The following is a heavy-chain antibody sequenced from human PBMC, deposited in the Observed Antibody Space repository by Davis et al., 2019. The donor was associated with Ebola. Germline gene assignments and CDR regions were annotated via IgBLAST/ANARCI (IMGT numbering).Heavy chain of an antibody. J-gene: IGHJ6*02. CDR3: ARGLSYGSMVYGLDV. CDR2: IYYSGTT. V-gene: IGHV4-39*02. Sequence: MPSETLSLTCTVSGASITSSRYYWGWIRQPPGKGLEWIGNIYYSGTTYYNPSLKSRVTISVDTSKNHFSVKLTSVTAADTAVYFCARGLSYGSMVYGLDVWGQGTTVTVSS. D-gene: IGHD5-18*01. CDR1: GASITSSRYY.